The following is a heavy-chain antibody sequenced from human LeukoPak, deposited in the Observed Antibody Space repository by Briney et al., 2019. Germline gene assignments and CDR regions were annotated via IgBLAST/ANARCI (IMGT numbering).Heavy chain of an antibody. CDR2: IYSGGST. CDR3: ARLDRRGYYFDY. CDR1: GFTVSSNY. D-gene: IGHD3-22*01. Sequence: GGSLRLSCAASGFTVSSNYMNWVRQAPGKGLEWVSVIYSGGSTYYADSVKGRFTISRGNSKNTLYLQMNSLRAEDTAVYYCARLDRRGYYFDYWGQGTLVTVSS. V-gene: IGHV3-53*01. J-gene: IGHJ4*02.